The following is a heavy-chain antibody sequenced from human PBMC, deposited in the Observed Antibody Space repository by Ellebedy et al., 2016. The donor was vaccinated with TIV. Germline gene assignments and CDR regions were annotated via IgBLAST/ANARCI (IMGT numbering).Heavy chain of an antibody. V-gene: IGHV3-74*01. CDR3: VRELAKYYYGMDV. CDR2: ISSDGRSR. D-gene: IGHD1-1*01. J-gene: IGHJ6*02. Sequence: GESLKISCAASGFTFSRYWMHWVRQAPGKGLVWVSRISSDGRSRSNADFVKGRFTISRDNAENTLYLQMDSLRAEDTAVYYCVRELAKYYYGMDVWGQGTTVTVSS. CDR1: GFTFSRYW.